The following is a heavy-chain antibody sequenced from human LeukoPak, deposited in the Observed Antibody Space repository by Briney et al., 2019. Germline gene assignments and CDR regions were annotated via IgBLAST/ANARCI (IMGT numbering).Heavy chain of an antibody. CDR2: ISSSSSYI. CDR1: GFTFSSYS. CDR3: AKELSGVDTAMA. D-gene: IGHD5-18*01. Sequence: GGSLRLSCAASGFTFSSYSMNWVRQAPGKGLEWVSSISSSSSYIYYADSVKGRFTISRDNSKNTLYLQMNSLRAEDTAVYYCAKELSGVDTAMAWGQGTLVTVSS. J-gene: IGHJ5*02. V-gene: IGHV3-21*04.